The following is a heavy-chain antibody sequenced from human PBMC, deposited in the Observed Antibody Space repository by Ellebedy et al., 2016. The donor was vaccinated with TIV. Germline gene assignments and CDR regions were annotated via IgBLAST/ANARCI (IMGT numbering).Heavy chain of an antibody. V-gene: IGHV3-66*04. CDR1: GLSLSNNY. CDR3: ARRPSGSDWVYFDH. Sequence: GESLKISCVASGLSLSNNYMSWVRRAPGKGLEWVSVLYAGGSTYYADSVTGRFTTSRDDSKNTLFLQLSSLGAEDTGVYYCARRPSGSDWVYFDHWGQGTLVTVSS. D-gene: IGHD1-26*01. CDR2: LYAGGST. J-gene: IGHJ4*02.